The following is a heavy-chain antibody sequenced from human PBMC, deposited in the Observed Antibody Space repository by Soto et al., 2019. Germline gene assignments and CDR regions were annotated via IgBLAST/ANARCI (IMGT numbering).Heavy chain of an antibody. J-gene: IGHJ3*01. CDR3: ARSPYVLGAFDV. Sequence: QVQLQESGPGLVKPSETLSLTCTVSGASISSGDYYWSWIRQSPGKGLQWNGYIFHSGETYYTPSLESRLSISIDASKNQFSLNLNSVTAADTAVYFCARSPYVLGAFDVWGPGTVVTVSS. D-gene: IGHD3-10*02. CDR2: IFHSGET. CDR1: GASISSGDYY. V-gene: IGHV4-30-4*08.